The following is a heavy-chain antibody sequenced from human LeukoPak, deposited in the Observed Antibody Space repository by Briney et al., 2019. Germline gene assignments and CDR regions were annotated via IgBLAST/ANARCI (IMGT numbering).Heavy chain of an antibody. Sequence: GGSLRLSCAASGFTVSSNYMSWVRQAPGKGLEWVSVIYSGGSTYYADSVKGRFTISRDNSKNTLYLQMNSLRAEDTAVYYCAKTYYDFWSGYYGYFDYWGQGTLVTVSS. J-gene: IGHJ4*02. CDR1: GFTVSSNY. CDR2: IYSGGST. V-gene: IGHV3-53*01. CDR3: AKTYYDFWSGYYGYFDY. D-gene: IGHD3-3*01.